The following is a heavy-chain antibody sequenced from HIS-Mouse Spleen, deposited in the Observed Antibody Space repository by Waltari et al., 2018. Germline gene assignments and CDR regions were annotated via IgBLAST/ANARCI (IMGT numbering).Heavy chain of an antibody. CDR2: ISYDGSNK. D-gene: IGHD3-22*01. CDR3: ARDTRYDSSGYYYVGAFDI. V-gene: IGHV3-30-3*01. CDR1: GFTFSSYA. J-gene: IGHJ3*02. Sequence: QVQLVESGGGVVQPGRSLRLSCAASGFTFSSYAMHWVRQAPGKGLEWVAVISYDGSNKYYADSVKGRFTISRDNSKNTLYLQMNSLRAEDTAVYYCARDTRYDSSGYYYVGAFDIWGQGTMVTVSS.